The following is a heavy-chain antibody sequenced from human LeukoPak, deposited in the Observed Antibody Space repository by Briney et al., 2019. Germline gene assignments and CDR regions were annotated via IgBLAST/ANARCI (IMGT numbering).Heavy chain of an antibody. D-gene: IGHD6-19*01. CDR2: IYIDGST. J-gene: IGHJ6*03. Sequence: PGGSLRLSCAASGISVSINYMTWVRQAPGKGLEWVSLIYIDGSTYYADSVKGRFTISRDNSKNTLCLQMNSLRAEDTAVYYCAIDRRPGSGFLHYYYMDVWGRGTTVTVSS. CDR1: GISVSINY. V-gene: IGHV3-53*01. CDR3: AIDRRPGSGFLHYYYMDV.